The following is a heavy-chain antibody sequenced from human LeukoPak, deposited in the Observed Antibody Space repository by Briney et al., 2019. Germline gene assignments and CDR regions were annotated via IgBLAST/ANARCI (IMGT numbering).Heavy chain of an antibody. Sequence: PGGSLRLSCAASGFTFSDYSMNWVRQAPGKGLEWVSRSNSDGRSTTYADSVKGRLTISRDNAKNTLYLQMNSLRAEDTAVYYCARSFYESSGYYLGYWGQGTLVTVSS. CDR3: ARSFYESSGYYLGY. D-gene: IGHD3-22*01. V-gene: IGHV3-74*03. J-gene: IGHJ4*02. CDR1: GFTFSDYS. CDR2: SNSDGRST.